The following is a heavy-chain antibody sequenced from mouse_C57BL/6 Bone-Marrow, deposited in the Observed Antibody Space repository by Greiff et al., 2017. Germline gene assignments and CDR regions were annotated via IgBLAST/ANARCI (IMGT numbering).Heavy chain of an antibody. J-gene: IGHJ2*01. D-gene: IGHD4-1*01. CDR3: ARLAGTYFDY. Sequence: EVMLVESGGDLVKPGGSLKLSCAASGFPFSSYGMSWVRQTPDKRLEWVATISSGGSYTYYPDSVKGRFTISRDNAKNTLYLQMSSLKSEDTAMYYCARLAGTYFDYWGQGTTLTVSS. CDR1: GFPFSSYG. V-gene: IGHV5-6*01. CDR2: ISSGGSYT.